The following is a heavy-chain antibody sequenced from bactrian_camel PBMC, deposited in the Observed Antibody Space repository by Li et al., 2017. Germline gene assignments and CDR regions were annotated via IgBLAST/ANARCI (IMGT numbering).Heavy chain of an antibody. CDR3: AARQPCRLWLGYDDPGEYNY. CDR2: INSSGRST. Sequence: VQLVESGGGLVRPGGSLRLSCAASGFTFSDYTMTWVRQAPGKGLEWVSDINSSGRSTNYADSVKGRFTISKDNAKNTLYLQMSSLKPEDTAMYYCAARQPCRLWLGYDDPGEYNYWGPGTQVTVS. J-gene: IGHJ4*01. D-gene: IGHD1*01. V-gene: IGHV3S42*01. CDR1: GFTFSDYT.